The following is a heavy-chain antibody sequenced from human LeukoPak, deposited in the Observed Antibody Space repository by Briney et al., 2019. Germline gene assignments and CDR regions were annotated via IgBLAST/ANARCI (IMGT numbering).Heavy chain of an antibody. J-gene: IGHJ4*02. CDR1: GVTFDDYS. CDR2: ISWNSGNI. CDR3: AKAAALTRFDY. V-gene: IGHV3-9*01. D-gene: IGHD6-25*01. Sequence: GRSLRLSCAASGVTFDDYSMHWVRQAPGKGLEWVSGISWNSGNIFYGDSVKGRFTISRDNAKNSLYLQMNSLRAEDTALYFCAKAAALTRFDYWGQGTLVTVSS.